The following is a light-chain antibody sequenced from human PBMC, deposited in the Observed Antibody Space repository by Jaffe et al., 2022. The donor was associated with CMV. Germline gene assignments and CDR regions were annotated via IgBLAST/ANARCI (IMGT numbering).Light chain of an antibody. V-gene: IGLV1-47*01. J-gene: IGLJ2*01. Sequence: QSVLTQPPSASGTPGQRVTISCSGSSSNIGSNYVYWYQQLPGTAPKVLIYRNNQRPSGVPDRFSGSKSGTSASLAISGLRSEDEGDYYCAAWDDSLSVVVFGGGTKLTVL. CDR1: SSNIGSNY. CDR2: RNN. CDR3: AAWDDSLSVVV.